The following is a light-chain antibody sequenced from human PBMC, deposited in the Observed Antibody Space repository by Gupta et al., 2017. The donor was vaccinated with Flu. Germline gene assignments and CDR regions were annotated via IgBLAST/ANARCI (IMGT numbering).Light chain of an antibody. V-gene: IGLV3-1*01. CDR1: MLGKRF. CDR3: QAWDSSIEL. CDR2: QDK. J-gene: IGLJ2*01. Sequence: SSGLTQPPSVSVSPGQTASITCSGVMLGKRFTSWYQQKPGQSPVLLMYQDKKRPSGIPGRFPGSSSGNTATLTISGTQAVDEADYYCQAWDSSIELFGGGTKLTVL.